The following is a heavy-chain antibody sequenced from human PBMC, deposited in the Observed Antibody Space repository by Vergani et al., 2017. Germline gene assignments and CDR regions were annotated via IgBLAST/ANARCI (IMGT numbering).Heavy chain of an antibody. CDR3: ARDLRPNYDFWSGYSHAYYYYYGMDV. D-gene: IGHD3-3*01. CDR1: GFTFSSYC. V-gene: IGHV3-74*01. Sequence: EVQLVESGGGLVQPGGSLRLSCAASGFTFSSYCMHWVRQAPGKGLVWVSRINSDGSSTSYADSVKGRFTISRDNAKNTLYLQMNSLRAEDTAVYYCARDLRPNYDFWSGYSHAYYYYYGMDVWGQGTTVTVSS. J-gene: IGHJ6*02. CDR2: INSDGSST.